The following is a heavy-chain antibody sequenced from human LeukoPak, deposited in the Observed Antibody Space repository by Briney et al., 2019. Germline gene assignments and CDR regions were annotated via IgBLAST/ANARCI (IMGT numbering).Heavy chain of an antibody. Sequence: PGGSLRLSCAASGFIFSYYAMHWVRQAPGKGLEWVAVISYDGSKKYYADSVKGRFTISRDNSENTLFLQMNSLRAEDTAVYYCARGGDQRWLQLYYWGQGTLVTVSS. CDR1: GFIFSYYA. D-gene: IGHD5-24*01. V-gene: IGHV3-30*01. CDR2: ISYDGSKK. CDR3: ARGGDQRWLQLYY. J-gene: IGHJ4*02.